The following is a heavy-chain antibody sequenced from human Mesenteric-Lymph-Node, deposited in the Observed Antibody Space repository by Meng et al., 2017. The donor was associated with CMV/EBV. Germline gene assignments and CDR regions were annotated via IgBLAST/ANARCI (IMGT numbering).Heavy chain of an antibody. CDR2: IYSGGST. J-gene: IGHJ6*02. D-gene: IGHD2-2*01. Sequence: GESLKISCAASGFTFSSYAMSWVRQAPGKGLEWVSVIYSGGSTFYADSVKGRFIISRDNSKNMLYLHMNSLRAEDTAVYYCAKGYQLVSYGLDVWGQGTTVTVSS. CDR3: AKGYQLVSYGLDV. CDR1: GFTFSSYA. V-gene: IGHV3-23*01.